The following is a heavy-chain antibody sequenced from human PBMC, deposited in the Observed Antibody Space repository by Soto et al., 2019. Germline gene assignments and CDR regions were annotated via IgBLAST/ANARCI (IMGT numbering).Heavy chain of an antibody. V-gene: IGHV1-8*01. CDR1: GYTFTDYD. J-gene: IGHJ5*02. D-gene: IGHD2-15*01. CDR2: MNPNSGET. Sequence: QEQLVQSGAEVKKPGASVKVSCKTSGYTFTDYDINWVRQATGQGLEWIGWMNPNSGETGYAQKFEGRVTITRSASLSTSYLELSSVRSEDTAVYYCARVAGAARPRWYNCFDPWGQGTLVTVSS. CDR3: ARVAGAARPRWYNCFDP.